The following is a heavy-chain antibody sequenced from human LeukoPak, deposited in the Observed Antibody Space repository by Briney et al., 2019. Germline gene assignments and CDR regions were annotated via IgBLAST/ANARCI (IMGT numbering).Heavy chain of an antibody. J-gene: IGHJ4*02. Sequence: GGSLRLSCAASGFTFSAYALHWVRQAPGKGLEWVSVISYDGSDKYYADSAKGRFTISRDSSKNTLYLQMNSLRAEDTAVYYCARDLNRYFDYWGQGTLVTVSS. CDR1: GFTFSAYA. CDR3: ARDLNRYFDY. V-gene: IGHV3-30-3*01. CDR2: ISYDGSDK.